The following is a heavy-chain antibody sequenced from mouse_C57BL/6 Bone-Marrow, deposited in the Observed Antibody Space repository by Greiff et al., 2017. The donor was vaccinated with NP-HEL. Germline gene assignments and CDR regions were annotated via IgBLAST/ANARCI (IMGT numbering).Heavy chain of an antibody. Sequence: QVQLQQPGAELVRPGTSVKLSCKASGYTFTSYWMHWVKQRPGQGLEWIGVIDPSDSYTNYNQKFKGKATLTVDTSSSTAYMQLSSLTSEDSAVYYCAKSDVWGTGTTVTVSS. CDR3: AKSDV. CDR1: GYTFTSYW. J-gene: IGHJ1*03. V-gene: IGHV1-59*01. CDR2: IDPSDSYT.